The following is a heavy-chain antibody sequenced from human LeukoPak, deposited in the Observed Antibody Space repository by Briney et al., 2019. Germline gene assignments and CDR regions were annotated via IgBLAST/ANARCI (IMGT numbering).Heavy chain of an antibody. D-gene: IGHD7-27*01. CDR1: GGSISSGSYY. CDR3: ARGTDANWGFNYYYMDV. J-gene: IGHJ6*03. Sequence: SQTLSLTCTVSGGSISSGSYYWSWIRQPAGKGLEWIGRIYTSGSTNYNPSLKSRVTISVDTSKNQFSLKLSSVTAADTAVYYCARGTDANWGFNYYYMDVWGKGTTVTVPS. V-gene: IGHV4-61*02. CDR2: IYTSGST.